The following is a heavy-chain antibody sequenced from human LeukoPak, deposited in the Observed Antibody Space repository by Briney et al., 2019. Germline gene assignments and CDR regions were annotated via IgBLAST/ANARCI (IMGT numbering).Heavy chain of an antibody. V-gene: IGHV4-4*07. D-gene: IGHD2-2*01. Sequence: PSETLSLTCTVSGGSISSYYWSWIRQPAGKGLEWIGRIYTSGSTNYNPSLKSRVTMSVDTSKNQFSLKLSSVTAADTAVYYSAREYCSSTSCYWVNWFDPWGQGTLVTVSS. J-gene: IGHJ5*02. CDR2: IYTSGST. CDR1: GGSISSYY. CDR3: AREYCSSTSCYWVNWFDP.